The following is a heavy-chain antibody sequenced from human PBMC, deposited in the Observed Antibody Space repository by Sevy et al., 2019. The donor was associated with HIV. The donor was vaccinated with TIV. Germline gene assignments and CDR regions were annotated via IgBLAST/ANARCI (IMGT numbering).Heavy chain of an antibody. V-gene: IGHV1-3*01. CDR1: GYTFTSYA. CDR3: ARGGGLGELSFPNDY. D-gene: IGHD3-16*02. J-gene: IGHJ4*02. Sequence: ASVKVSCKASGYTFTSYAMHWVRQAPGQRLEWMGWINAGNGNTKYSQKFQGRVTITRDTSASTAYMELSSLRSEDTAVYYCARGGGLGELSFPNDYWGQGTLVTVSS. CDR2: INAGNGNT.